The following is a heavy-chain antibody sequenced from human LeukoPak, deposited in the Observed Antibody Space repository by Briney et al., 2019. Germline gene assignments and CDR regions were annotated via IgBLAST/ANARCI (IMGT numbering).Heavy chain of an antibody. Sequence: GGSLRLSCAASGFTFSSYSMNWVRQAPGKGLEWVSSISSSSSYIYYADSVKGRFTISRDNAKNSLYLQMNSLRAEDTVVYYCARGRGSWYGVYFDYWGQGTLVTVSS. CDR2: ISSSSSYI. CDR3: ARGRGSWYGVYFDY. D-gene: IGHD6-13*01. CDR1: GFTFSSYS. J-gene: IGHJ4*02. V-gene: IGHV3-21*01.